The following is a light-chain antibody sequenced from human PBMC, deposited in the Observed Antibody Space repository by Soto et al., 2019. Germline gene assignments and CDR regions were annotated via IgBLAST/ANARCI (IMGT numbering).Light chain of an antibody. Sequence: DTQMTQSPSSLSASVGDRVTITCRASQNISKYLNWYQRKPGKAPKLLIYAASTLQSGVPSRFSGSESGTEFTLTISSLQPEDFGDYICQQSYKTPFTFGPGTKVEIK. CDR1: QNISKY. V-gene: IGKV1-39*01. CDR3: QQSYKTPFT. J-gene: IGKJ3*01. CDR2: AAS.